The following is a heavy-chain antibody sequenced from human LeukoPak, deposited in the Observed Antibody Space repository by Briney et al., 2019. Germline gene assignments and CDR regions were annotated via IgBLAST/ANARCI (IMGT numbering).Heavy chain of an antibody. Sequence: GESLKISCQASGYAFNDYWIVWVRQMPGRGLEWMGSIYPGDSDSRLSPSFEGRVTMSVDNSITTAFLQWRSLKASDTAMYYCARHTYDILTGYYSISGTWFDPWGQGTLVTVSS. V-gene: IGHV5-51*01. D-gene: IGHD3-9*01. J-gene: IGHJ5*02. CDR2: IYPGDSDS. CDR1: GYAFNDYW. CDR3: ARHTYDILTGYYSISGTWFDP.